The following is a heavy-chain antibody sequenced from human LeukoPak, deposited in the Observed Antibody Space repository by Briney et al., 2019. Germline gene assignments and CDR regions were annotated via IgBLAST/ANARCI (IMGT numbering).Heavy chain of an antibody. CDR1: GFTFSSYG. V-gene: IGHV3-30*03. CDR2: ISYDGSNK. J-gene: IGHJ4*02. CDR3: ARVPRQYYFDY. D-gene: IGHD6-6*01. Sequence: PGGSLRLSCAASGFTFSSYGMHWVRQAPGKGLEWVAVISYDGSNKYYADSVKGRFTISRDNSKNTLYLQMNSLRAEDTAVYYCARVPRQYYFDYWGQGTLVTVSS.